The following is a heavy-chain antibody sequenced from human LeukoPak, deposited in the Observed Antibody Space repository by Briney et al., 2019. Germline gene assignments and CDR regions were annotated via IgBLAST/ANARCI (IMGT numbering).Heavy chain of an antibody. CDR1: GFSFSAYA. J-gene: IGHJ3*02. D-gene: IGHD1-26*01. CDR2: RRVDGSVE. V-gene: IGHV3-7*01. Sequence: GGSLRLSCAASGFSFSAYARTCVRQAPGEGLVGVAARRVDGSVEYPEDSRKGRFTISRDNAWNSLYLQMDSLRVEDTAVYYCATYSGPDKWDASDMWGQGTVVTVSP. CDR3: ATYSGPDKWDASDM.